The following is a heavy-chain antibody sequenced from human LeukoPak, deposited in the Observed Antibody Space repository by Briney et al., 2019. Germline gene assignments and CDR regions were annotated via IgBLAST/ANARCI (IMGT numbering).Heavy chain of an antibody. J-gene: IGHJ4*02. CDR3: ARGFLHGDH. Sequence: SETLSLTCSVSGDSISTYYWSWIRQPAGKRLEWIGRIYARGIAVYNPALKSRVSMSIETSKYHFSLDLTSVTAADTAVYFCARGFLHGDHWGQ. V-gene: IGHV4-4*07. CDR2: IYARGIA. CDR1: GDSISTYY.